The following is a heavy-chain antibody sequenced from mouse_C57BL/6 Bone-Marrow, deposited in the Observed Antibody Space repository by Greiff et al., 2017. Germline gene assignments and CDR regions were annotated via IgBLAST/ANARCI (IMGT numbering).Heavy chain of an antibody. CDR3: ARGLGLDY. D-gene: IGHD4-1*01. J-gene: IGHJ2*01. CDR1: GFTFSDFY. Sequence: EVQVVESGGGLVQSGRSLRLSCATSGFTFSDFYMEWVRQAPGKGLEWIAASRNKANDYTTEYSASVKGRFIVSRDTSQSILYLQMNALRAEDTAIYYCARGLGLDYWGQGTTLTVSS. V-gene: IGHV7-1*01. CDR2: SRNKANDYTT.